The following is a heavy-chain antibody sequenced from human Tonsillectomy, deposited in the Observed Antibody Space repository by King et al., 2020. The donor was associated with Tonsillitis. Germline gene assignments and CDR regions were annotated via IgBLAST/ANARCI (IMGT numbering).Heavy chain of an antibody. Sequence: QLVQSGAEVKKPGESLKISCKGSGYSFSSYWIGWVRQMPGKGLEWMGIILPGDSETRYSPSFQGQVAISGDKSITTAFLQWSSLKASDTAIYYCAGLDVVIGFDYWGQGTLVTVSS. CDR2: ILPGDSET. D-gene: IGHD2-2*01. V-gene: IGHV5-51*01. J-gene: IGHJ4*02. CDR3: AGLDVVIGFDY. CDR1: GYSFSSYW.